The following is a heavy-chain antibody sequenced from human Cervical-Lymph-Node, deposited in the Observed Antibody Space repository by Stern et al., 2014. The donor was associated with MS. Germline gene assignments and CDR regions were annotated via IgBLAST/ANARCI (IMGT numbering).Heavy chain of an antibody. D-gene: IGHD2-21*02. CDR3: ARGGDCGGDCYLSDWFDP. Sequence: QVQLVQSGAEVKKPGASVKVSCKASGYTFTSYGISWVRQAPGQGLEWLGWISAYNGNTKYATKLQGRVTMTTDTSTSTAYMELRSLRSDDTAVYYCARGGDCGGDCYLSDWFDPWGQGTLVTVSS. J-gene: IGHJ5*02. V-gene: IGHV1-18*04. CDR2: ISAYNGNT. CDR1: GYTFTSYG.